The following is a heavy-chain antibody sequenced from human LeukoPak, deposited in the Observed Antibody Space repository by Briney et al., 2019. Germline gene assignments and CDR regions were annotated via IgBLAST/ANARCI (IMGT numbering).Heavy chain of an antibody. J-gene: IGHJ5*02. CDR2: IIPIFGTA. Sequence: SVKVSCKASGGTFSSYAISWVRQAPGQGLEWMGGIIPIFGTANYAQKFQGRVTITADKSTSTAYMELSSLRSEDTAVYYCAREVGGCSGGSCYSSPRSENWFDPWGQGTLVTVSS. CDR3: AREVGGCSGGSCYSSPRSENWFDP. V-gene: IGHV1-69*06. D-gene: IGHD2-15*01. CDR1: GGTFSSYA.